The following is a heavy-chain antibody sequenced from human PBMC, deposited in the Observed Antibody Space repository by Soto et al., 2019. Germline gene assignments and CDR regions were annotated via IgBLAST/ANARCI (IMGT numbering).Heavy chain of an antibody. D-gene: IGHD3-10*01. J-gene: IGHJ4*02. CDR3: AKGEVRGSIPSYFDY. CDR2: ISNDGSNE. V-gene: IGHV3-30*18. CDR1: GFTFRWFG. Sequence: QVQLVESGGGVVQPGRSLRLSCAGSGFTFRWFGMNWVRQAPGKGLEWVARISNDGSNEYYVDSVKGRFTISRDNSKNTLYLQMDSLRAEDTAVYYCAKGEVRGSIPSYFDYWGLGTLVTVSS.